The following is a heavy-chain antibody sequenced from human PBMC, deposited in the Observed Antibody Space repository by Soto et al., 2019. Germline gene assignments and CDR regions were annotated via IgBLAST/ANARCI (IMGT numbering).Heavy chain of an antibody. CDR3: ASSITGIDY. J-gene: IGHJ4*02. Sequence: QLQLQDSGSGLVKPSQTLSLTCAVSGGSISSGGYSWSWIRQPPGKGLEWIGYIYHSGSTYYNPSLKSRVTISVDRSKNQFSLKLSSVTAADTAVYYCASSITGIDYWGQGTLVTVSS. V-gene: IGHV4-30-2*01. D-gene: IGHD2-8*02. CDR1: GGSISSGGYS. CDR2: IYHSGST.